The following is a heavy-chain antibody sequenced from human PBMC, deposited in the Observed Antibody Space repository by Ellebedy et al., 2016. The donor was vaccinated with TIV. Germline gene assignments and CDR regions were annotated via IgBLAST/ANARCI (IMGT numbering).Heavy chain of an antibody. V-gene: IGHV3-9*01. J-gene: IGHJ6*02. CDR2: IYWNGNT. CDR3: TSDRTPGGLDV. CDR1: GFTFDDHA. Sequence: SLKISCAPSGFTFDDHAMHWVRQVPGKGLEGVSGIYWNGNTGYADSVKGRFTTSRDNGKNSLYLQMNNLRIEDTAVYYCTSDRTPGGLDVWGRGTTVTVSS.